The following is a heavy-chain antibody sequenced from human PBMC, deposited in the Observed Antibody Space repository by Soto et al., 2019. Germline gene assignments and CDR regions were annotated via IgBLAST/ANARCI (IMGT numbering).Heavy chain of an antibody. CDR2: FYYSGVT. D-gene: IGHD2-15*01. CDR3: ASSGGPEGDWFDP. Sequence: QVQLQESGPGLVKPSQTLSLTSTVSGGPIRSRGYYWRWLRHLPGESLEWIGFFYYSGVTDCNPSLRSRVTISADTSRNQVFLNMYSVTAADTAVYYCASSGGPEGDWFDPWGQGTLVTVSS. CDR1: GGPIRSRGYY. J-gene: IGHJ5*02. V-gene: IGHV4-31*03.